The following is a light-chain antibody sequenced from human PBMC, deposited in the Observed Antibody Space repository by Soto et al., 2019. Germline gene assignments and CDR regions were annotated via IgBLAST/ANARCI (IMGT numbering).Light chain of an antibody. Sequence: DIQMTQSPSILSASVGDRVTITCRASQSISSWLAWYQQKPGKAPKLLIYDASSLESGVPSRFSGSGSGTEFTLTISSLQPDDFATYYCQQYNSYSLTFGGGTTVEIK. CDR1: QSISSW. CDR2: DAS. V-gene: IGKV1-5*01. CDR3: QQYNSYSLT. J-gene: IGKJ4*01.